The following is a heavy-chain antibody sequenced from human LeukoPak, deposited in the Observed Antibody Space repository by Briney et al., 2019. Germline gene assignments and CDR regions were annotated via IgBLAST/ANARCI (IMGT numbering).Heavy chain of an antibody. CDR3: ARLTSSSWYFGD. J-gene: IGHJ4*02. CDR1: GGSISISNYY. CDR2: MSYSGRT. D-gene: IGHD6-13*01. V-gene: IGHV4-39*01. Sequence: SETLSLTCTVSGGSISISNYYWGWIRQPPGKGLEWIGSMSYSGRTYYNPSLKTRVTISVDTSKNQFSLRLSSVTAADTAIYYCARLTSSSWYFGDWGQGTLVTVSS.